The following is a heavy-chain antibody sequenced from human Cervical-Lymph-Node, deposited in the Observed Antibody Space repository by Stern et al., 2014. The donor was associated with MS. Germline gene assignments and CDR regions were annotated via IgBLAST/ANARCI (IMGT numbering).Heavy chain of an antibody. J-gene: IGHJ6*02. CDR2: INAGNGDT. D-gene: IGHD1-26*01. CDR1: GYTFTSYA. V-gene: IGHV1-3*01. CDR3: ARHYRYYYGMDV. Sequence: MQLVQSGAEVKKPGASVKVSCKASGYTFTSYAMHWVRQAPGQRLEWMGWINAGNGDTKYSQKFQGRVTITRDTSANTAYMELSSLRSEDTAVYYCARHYRYYYGMDVWGQGTTVTVSS.